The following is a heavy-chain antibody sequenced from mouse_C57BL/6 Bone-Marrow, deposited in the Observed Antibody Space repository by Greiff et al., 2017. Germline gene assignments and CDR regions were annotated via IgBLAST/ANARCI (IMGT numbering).Heavy chain of an antibody. J-gene: IGHJ3*01. CDR2: INPGSGGT. D-gene: IGHD6-5*01. Sequence: QVQLQQSGAELVRPGTSVKVSCKASGYAFTNYLIGWVKQRPGQGLEWIGVINPGSGGTNYNEKFKGKATLTADNSSSTAYMQLSSLTSEDSAVLCCARWAYPCSYWGKGTLVTVSA. V-gene: IGHV1-54*01. CDR1: GYAFTNYL. CDR3: ARWAYPCSY.